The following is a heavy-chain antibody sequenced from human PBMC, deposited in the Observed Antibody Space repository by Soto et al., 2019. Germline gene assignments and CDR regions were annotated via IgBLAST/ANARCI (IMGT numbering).Heavy chain of an antibody. Sequence: QVQLVQSGAEVKKPGSSVKVSCKASGGTFNSYTITWVRQAPGQGLEWMGGITPIFGRTNYAQKFQDRVTITADESTNTAYMELRDLTSDDTAVYYWARVPVIVLVPTKHPRGASFDLWGEGALVTVSS. V-gene: IGHV1-69*01. CDR3: ARVPVIVLVPTKHPRGASFDL. D-gene: IGHD2-8*02. CDR1: GGTFNSYT. J-gene: IGHJ5*02. CDR2: ITPIFGRT.